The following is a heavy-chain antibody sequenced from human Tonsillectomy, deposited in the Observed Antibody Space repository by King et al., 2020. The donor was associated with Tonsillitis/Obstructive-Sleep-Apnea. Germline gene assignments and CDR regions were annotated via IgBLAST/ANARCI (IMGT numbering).Heavy chain of an antibody. CDR1: GYIFTSYD. V-gene: IGHV1-8*01. Sequence: VQLVESGAEVKKPGASVKVSCTASGYIFTSYDINWVRQATGQGLQWMGWMNPNSANTGYAQKFQGRVTMTRNTSISTAYMELSSLTSEDTAVYYCARAKSGGRGQWFDPWGQGTLVTVSS. J-gene: IGHJ5*02. D-gene: IGHD3-16*01. CDR3: ARAKSGGRGQWFDP. CDR2: MNPNSANT.